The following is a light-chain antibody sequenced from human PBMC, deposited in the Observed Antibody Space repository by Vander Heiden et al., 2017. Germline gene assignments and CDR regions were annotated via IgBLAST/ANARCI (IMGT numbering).Light chain of an antibody. CDR2: EVS. J-gene: IGLJ2*01. Sequence: QSALTQPPSASWSPGQSVTISCTGTSSDVGGYNYVSWYQQHPGKAPKLMIYEVSKRPSGVPDRFSGSKSGNTASLTVSGLQAEDEADYYCSSYAGSNRVFGGGTKLTVL. CDR3: SSYAGSNRV. CDR1: SSDVGGYNY. V-gene: IGLV2-8*01.